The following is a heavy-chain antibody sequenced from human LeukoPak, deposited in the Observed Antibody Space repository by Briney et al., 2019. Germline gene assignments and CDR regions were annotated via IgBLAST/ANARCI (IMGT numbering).Heavy chain of an antibody. J-gene: IGHJ4*02. CDR1: GYTFTSYY. Sequence: ASVKVSCKASGYTFTSYYMHWVRQAPGQGLEWMGIINPSGGSTSYAQKFQGRVTITADKSTSTAYMELSSLRSEDTAVYYCARVGPYFDYWGQGTLVTVSS. CDR2: INPSGGST. CDR3: ARVGPYFDY. V-gene: IGHV1-46*01.